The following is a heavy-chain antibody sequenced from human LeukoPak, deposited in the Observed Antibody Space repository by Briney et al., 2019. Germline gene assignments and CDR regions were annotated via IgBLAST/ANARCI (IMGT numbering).Heavy chain of an antibody. V-gene: IGHV1-2*02. CDR1: GYTFTGYY. Sequence: GASVTVSFKASGYTFTGYYMHWVRQAPGQGLEWMGWINPNSGGTNYAQKFQGRVTMTRDTSISTAYMELSRLRSDDTAVYYCVRDPLQHDYGGNNWFDPWGQGTLVTVSS. D-gene: IGHD4-23*01. J-gene: IGHJ5*02. CDR2: INPNSGGT. CDR3: VRDPLQHDYGGNNWFDP.